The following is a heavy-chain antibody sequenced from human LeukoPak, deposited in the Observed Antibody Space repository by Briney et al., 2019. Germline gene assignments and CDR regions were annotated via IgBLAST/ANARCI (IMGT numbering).Heavy chain of an antibody. D-gene: IGHD3-10*01. J-gene: IGHJ5*02. CDR2: IYYSGTT. CDR3: ARHDYYGSLNWFDP. CDR1: GFTFSSYSMN. V-gene: IGHV4-39*01. Sequence: PGGSLRLSCAASGFTFSSYSMNWVRQPPGKGLEWIGTIYYSGTTYYNPSLKSRLTISVDTSKNHFSLKLTSVTAADTAVYYCARHDYYGSLNWFDPWGQGTLITVSS.